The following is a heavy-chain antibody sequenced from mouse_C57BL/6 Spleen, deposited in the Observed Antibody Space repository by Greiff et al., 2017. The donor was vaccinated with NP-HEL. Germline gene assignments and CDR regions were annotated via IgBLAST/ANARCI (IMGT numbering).Heavy chain of an antibody. J-gene: IGHJ4*01. V-gene: IGHV1-80*01. Sequence: QVQLQQSGAELVKPGASVKISCKASGYAFSSYWMNWVRQRPGKGLEWIGQIYPGDGDTNYNGKFKGKATLTADKSSSTAYMQLSSLTSEDSAVYFCARYYAYRYAMDYWGQGTSVTVSS. CDR2: IYPGDGDT. D-gene: IGHD2-2*01. CDR3: ARYYAYRYAMDY. CDR1: GYAFSSYW.